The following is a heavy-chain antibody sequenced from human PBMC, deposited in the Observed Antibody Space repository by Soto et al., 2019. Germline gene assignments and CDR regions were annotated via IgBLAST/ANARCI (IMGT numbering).Heavy chain of an antibody. CDR3: ARDPKQLWPAFDY. V-gene: IGHV4-30-4*01. Sequence: SETLSLTCTVSGGSISSGDYYWSWIRQPPGKGLEWIGYIYYSGSTYYNPSLKSRVTISVDTSKNQFSLKLSSVTAADTAVYYCARDPKQLWPAFDYWGQGTLVTVSS. CDR2: IYYSGST. D-gene: IGHD5-18*01. J-gene: IGHJ4*02. CDR1: GGSISSGDYY.